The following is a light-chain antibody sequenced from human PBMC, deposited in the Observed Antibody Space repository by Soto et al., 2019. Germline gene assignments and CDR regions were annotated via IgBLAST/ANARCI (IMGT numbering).Light chain of an antibody. CDR1: QSIANF. Sequence: DIPMTQSPSSLSASVGDRVTITCRATQSIANFLNWYQQKPGKAPKLLIYAASTLESGVPSRFSGSGSGTDFTLTINSLQPEDFATYYCQQSYSIPWTFGLGTQVEIK. CDR3: QQSYSIPWT. CDR2: AAS. J-gene: IGKJ1*01. V-gene: IGKV1-39*01.